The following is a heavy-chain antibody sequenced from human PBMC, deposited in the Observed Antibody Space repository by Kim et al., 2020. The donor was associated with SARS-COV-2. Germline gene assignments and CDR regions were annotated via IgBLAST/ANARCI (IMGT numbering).Heavy chain of an antibody. J-gene: IGHJ4*02. CDR3: ARSTGGDFWSGYYQGPFDY. V-gene: IGHV4-59*01. Sequence: ITDIYNHGSTHYTPSLQSRVTISVDPSKNQFSLKLSSVTAADTAVYYCARSTGGDFWSGYYQGPFDYWGQGTLVPVSS. D-gene: IGHD3-3*01. CDR2: IYNHGST.